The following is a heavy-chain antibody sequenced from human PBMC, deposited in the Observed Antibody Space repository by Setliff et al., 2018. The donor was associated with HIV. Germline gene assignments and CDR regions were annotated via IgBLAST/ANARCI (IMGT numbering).Heavy chain of an antibody. CDR1: GFIFNRYA. D-gene: IGHD3-10*01. CDR2: ISYDGSEK. J-gene: IGHJ6*03. V-gene: IGHV3-30*04. Sequence: GGSLRLSCAASGFIFNRYAMHWVRQAPGKGLEWVAVISYDGSEKYYADSVKGRFTISRDNSKNTLYLQMNSLRAEDTAVYYCAKESHSSRGQNYQYMDVWGKGTTVTVSS. CDR3: AKESHSSRGQNYQYMDV.